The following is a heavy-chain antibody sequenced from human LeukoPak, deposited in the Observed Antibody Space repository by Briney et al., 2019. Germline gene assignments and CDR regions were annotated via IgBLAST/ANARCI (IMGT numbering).Heavy chain of an antibody. CDR1: GFTFYTYG. Sequence: GGSLRLSCAASGFTFYTYGMHWVRQAPGKGLEYVSGIGPDGGTTYYANSGKGRFTISRDNSKYMLYLQMGSLTADDMAVYYCARGAQLTDYWGQGTLVTVSS. D-gene: IGHD6-13*01. V-gene: IGHV3-64*01. CDR2: IGPDGGTT. CDR3: ARGAQLTDY. J-gene: IGHJ4*02.